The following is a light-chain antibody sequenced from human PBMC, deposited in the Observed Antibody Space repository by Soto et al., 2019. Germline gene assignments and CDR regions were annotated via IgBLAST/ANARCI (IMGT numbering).Light chain of an antibody. CDR3: GAWDDSLSGWV. CDR2: RNY. CDR1: SSNIGSNH. J-gene: IGLJ3*02. Sequence: QAVVTQPPSASETPGQRVTISCSGSSSNIGSNHVYWYQHLPGTAPKLLIYRNYLRPSGVPDRFSASKSATSASLAISGLLSDDEADYYCGAWDDSLSGWVFGGGTKLTVL. V-gene: IGLV1-47*01.